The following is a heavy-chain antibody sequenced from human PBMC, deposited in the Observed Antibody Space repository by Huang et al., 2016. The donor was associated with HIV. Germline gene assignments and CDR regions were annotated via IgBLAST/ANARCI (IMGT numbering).Heavy chain of an antibody. Sequence: LQESGPGLVGPSETLSLTCAVSGDSINSNPFYWGWIRRPPGKALEWSGSIYYSGTTYYNPALKRRARIAVDASKNRIFLHLRSVTAADTGVYYCARTGVAVSDDPEYFQHWGQGALVTIS. CDR3: ARTGVAVSDDPEYFQH. D-gene: IGHD3-3*01. CDR2: IYYSGTT. V-gene: IGHV4-39*02. J-gene: IGHJ1*01. CDR1: GDSINSNPFY.